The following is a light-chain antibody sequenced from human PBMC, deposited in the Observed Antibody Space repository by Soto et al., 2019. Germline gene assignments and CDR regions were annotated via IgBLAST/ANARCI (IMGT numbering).Light chain of an antibody. J-gene: IGKJ5*01. CDR3: QQRTRWPPT. CDR1: ESLGNNY. Sequence: IALTQSPGTLSLSPGEIATLSCRASESLGNNYLAWYKQKPGQSPRLLFSGATSRASGIPDRFSGSGSGTDFTLTISSLEPEDFAVHYCQQRTRWPPTFGQVTRLEIK. V-gene: IGKV3D-20*02. CDR2: GAT.